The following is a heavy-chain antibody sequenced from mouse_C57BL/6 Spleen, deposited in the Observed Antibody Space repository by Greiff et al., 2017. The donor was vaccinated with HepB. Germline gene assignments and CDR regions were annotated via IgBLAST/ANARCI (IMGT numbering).Heavy chain of an antibody. J-gene: IGHJ3*01. CDR2: IDPSDSYT. CDR1: GYTFTSYW. D-gene: IGHD1-1*01. V-gene: IGHV1-69*01. Sequence: QVQLQQPGAELVMPGASVKLSCKASGYTFTSYWMHWVKQRPGQGLEWIGEIDPSDSYTNYNQKFKGKSTLTVDKSSSTAYMQLSSLTSADSAVYYCARSNYYGSSPWFAYWGQGTLVTAAA. CDR3: ARSNYYGSSPWFAY.